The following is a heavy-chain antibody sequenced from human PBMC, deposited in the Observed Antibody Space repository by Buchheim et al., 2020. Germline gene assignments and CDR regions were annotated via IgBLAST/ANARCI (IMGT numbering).Heavy chain of an antibody. Sequence: QVQLVESGGGVVQPGRSLRLSCAASGFTFSSYGMHWVRQAPGKGLEWVAVISYDGSNKYYADSVKGRFTISRHNSKNTLYLQMNSLRAEDTAVYYCAKAGLVVVTARTYFDYWGQGTL. CDR2: ISYDGSNK. CDR3: AKAGLVVVTARTYFDY. J-gene: IGHJ4*02. CDR1: GFTFSSYG. V-gene: IGHV3-30*18. D-gene: IGHD2-21*02.